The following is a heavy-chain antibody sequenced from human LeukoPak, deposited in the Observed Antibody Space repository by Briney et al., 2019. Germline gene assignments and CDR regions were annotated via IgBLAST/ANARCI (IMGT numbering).Heavy chain of an antibody. CDR2: IYHSGST. CDR3: ARGTEIAVAGPDY. J-gene: IGHJ4*02. V-gene: IGHV4-39*07. D-gene: IGHD6-19*01. Sequence: PSETLSLTCTVSGGSISSSSYYWGWIRQPPGKGLEWIGSIYHSGSTYYNPSLKSRVTISVDTSKNQFSLKLSSVTAADTAVYYCARGTEIAVAGPDYWGQGTLVTVSS. CDR1: GGSISSSSYY.